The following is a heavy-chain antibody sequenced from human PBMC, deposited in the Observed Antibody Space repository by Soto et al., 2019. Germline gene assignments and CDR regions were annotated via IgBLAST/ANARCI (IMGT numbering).Heavy chain of an antibody. Sequence: ASVKVSCKASGYTFTSYGISWVRQAPGQGLEWMGWISAYNGNTNYAQKLQGRVTMTTDTSTSTAYMELRSLRSDDTAVYYCARVIKTLDRSGWSPTNWFDPCGQRTLVPVSS. CDR2: ISAYNGNT. D-gene: IGHD6-19*01. V-gene: IGHV1-18*01. CDR1: GYTFTSYG. CDR3: ARVIKTLDRSGWSPTNWFDP. J-gene: IGHJ5*02.